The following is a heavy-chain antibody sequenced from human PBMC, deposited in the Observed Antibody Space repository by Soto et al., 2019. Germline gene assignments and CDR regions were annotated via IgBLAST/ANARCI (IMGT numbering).Heavy chain of an antibody. CDR1: GFTFSSYS. V-gene: IGHV3-21*01. CDR2: ISSSSSYI. Sequence: EVQLVESGGGLVKPGGSLRLSCAASGFTFSSYSMNWVRQAPGKGLEWVSSISSSSSYIYYADSVKGRFTISRDNAKNSLYLQMNSLRAEDTAVYYCARAVRADGFGCFDYWGQGTLVTVSS. J-gene: IGHJ4*02. D-gene: IGHD3-16*01. CDR3: ARAVRADGFGCFDY.